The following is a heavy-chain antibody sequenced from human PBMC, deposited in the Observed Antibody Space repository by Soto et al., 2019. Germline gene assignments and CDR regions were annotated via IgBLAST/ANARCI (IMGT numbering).Heavy chain of an antibody. CDR2: LSGSGDNT. CDR1: GFTFSSYA. CDR3: AKDFGTVDFWSASYTYFYMDV. J-gene: IGHJ6*03. Sequence: EVQLLKSGGGLVQPGGSLRLSCAASGFTFSSYALNWVRQAPGKGLEWVSVLSGSGDNTYYADSVKGRFTISRDNSKNTLYLQMNSLRAEDTAVYYCAKDFGTVDFWSASYTYFYMDVWGKGTTVTVSS. D-gene: IGHD3-3*01. V-gene: IGHV3-23*01.